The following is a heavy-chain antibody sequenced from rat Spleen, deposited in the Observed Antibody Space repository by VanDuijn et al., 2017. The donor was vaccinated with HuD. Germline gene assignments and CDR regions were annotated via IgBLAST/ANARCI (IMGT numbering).Heavy chain of an antibody. CDR2: INKDSSTV. CDR3: VRGPNYGIHTDYFDY. CDR1: GFTFNYYW. V-gene: IGHV4-2*01. Sequence: EVQLVESGGGLVQPGRSLKLSCVTSGFTFNYYWMTWIRQAPGKGLEWIGEINKDSSTVKYSPSLKEKFTISRDNAQNTLLLQMNKLGSEDTAIYYCVRGPNYGIHTDYFDYWGQGVMVTVSS. J-gene: IGHJ2*01. D-gene: IGHD1-11*01.